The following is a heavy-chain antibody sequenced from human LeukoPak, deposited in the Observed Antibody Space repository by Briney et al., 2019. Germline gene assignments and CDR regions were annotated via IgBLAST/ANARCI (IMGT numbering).Heavy chain of an antibody. D-gene: IGHD3-22*01. V-gene: IGHV1-18*01. CDR1: TSR. Sequence: ASVKVSCKATSRISWVRQAPGQGLEWMGWIGSYGGDTNYAQKFQGRVTVTTDTSTTTVYMELRSLRSDDTAVYYCARDLWNFYDDSGYYRDFDSWGQGTLVTVSS. J-gene: IGHJ5*01. CDR3: ARDLWNFYDDSGYYRDFDS. CDR2: IGSYGGDT.